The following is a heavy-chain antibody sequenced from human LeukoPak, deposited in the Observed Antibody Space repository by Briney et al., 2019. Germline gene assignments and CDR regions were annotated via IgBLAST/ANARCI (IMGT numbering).Heavy chain of an antibody. Sequence: PSETLSLTCTVSGGSLSGSSYYWGWIRQPPGKGLEWIRSIYYSGSTYYNPSLKSRVTISVDTSKNQFSLKLNSVTATDTAVYYCARQYGPWGQGTLVNVSS. J-gene: IGHJ4*02. CDR1: GGSLSGSSYY. D-gene: IGHD2-8*01. V-gene: IGHV4-39*01. CDR2: IYYSGST. CDR3: ARQYGP.